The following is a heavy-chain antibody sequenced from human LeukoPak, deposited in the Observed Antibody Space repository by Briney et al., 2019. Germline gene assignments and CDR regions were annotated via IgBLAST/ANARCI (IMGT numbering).Heavy chain of an antibody. D-gene: IGHD6-13*01. CDR1: GGSISSYY. J-gene: IGHJ5*02. V-gene: IGHV4-39*01. Sequence: KPSETLSLTCTVSGGSISSYYWGWIRQPPGKGLEWIGNIYYSGSTFYNPSLKSRVTISVDTSKNQFSLNLGSVTAADTAVYYCASRVAAAGTGFDPWGQGTLVTVSA. CDR2: IYYSGST. CDR3: ASRVAAAGTGFDP.